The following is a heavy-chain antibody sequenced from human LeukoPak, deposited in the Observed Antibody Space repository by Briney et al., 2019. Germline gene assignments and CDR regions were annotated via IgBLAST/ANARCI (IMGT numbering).Heavy chain of an antibody. V-gene: IGHV4-34*01. CDR1: GVSLRGYY. CDR2: ISHEGDS. CDR3: ARGRNYVSDFYFDV. Sequence: SETLSLTCAVYGVSLRGYYWSWIRQSPEKGLEWIGEISHEGDSIYNPSLKSRLTLSVDMSKNQFSLKLRSETAADTAVYYCARGRNYVSDFYFDVWGKGTTVIVSS. D-gene: IGHD1-7*01. J-gene: IGHJ6*03.